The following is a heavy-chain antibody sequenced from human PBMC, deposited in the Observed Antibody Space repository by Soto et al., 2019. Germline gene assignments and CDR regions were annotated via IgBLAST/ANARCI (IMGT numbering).Heavy chain of an antibody. Sequence: ASVKVSCKASGYTFTGYYMHWVRQAPGQGLEWMGWINPNSGGTNYAQKFQGWVTMTRDTSISTAYMELSRLRSDDTAVYYCARGSFSYYISSWFPAAQFGFDPWGQGTLITVSS. D-gene: IGHD6-13*01. V-gene: IGHV1-2*04. J-gene: IGHJ5*02. CDR2: INPNSGGT. CDR1: GYTFTGYY. CDR3: ARGSFSYYISSWFPAAQFGFDP.